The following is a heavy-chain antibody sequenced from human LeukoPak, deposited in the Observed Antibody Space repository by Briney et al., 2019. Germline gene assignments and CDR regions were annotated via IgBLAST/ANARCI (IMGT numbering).Heavy chain of an antibody. CDR3: AKDLRRTTVTTLYLDY. Sequence: GGSLRLSCAASGFTFSSYSMNWVRQAPGKGLGWVSAISGSGGSTYYADSVKGRFTISRDNSKNTLYLQMNSLRAEDTAVYYCAKDLRRTTVTTLYLDYWGQGTLVTVSS. CDR2: ISGSGGST. J-gene: IGHJ4*02. V-gene: IGHV3-23*01. CDR1: GFTFSSYS. D-gene: IGHD4-11*01.